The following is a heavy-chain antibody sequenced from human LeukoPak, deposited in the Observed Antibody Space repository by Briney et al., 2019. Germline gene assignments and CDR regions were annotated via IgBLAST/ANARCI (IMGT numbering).Heavy chain of an antibody. J-gene: IGHJ4*02. D-gene: IGHD2-8*01. Sequence: VASVKVSCKASGYTFTGYYMHWVRQAPGQGLEWMGWINPNSGGSNYAQKFQGRVTMTRDTSISTAYMELSRLRSDDTAVYYCARDGPCTNGVCYYFDYWGQGTLVTVSS. V-gene: IGHV1-2*02. CDR2: INPNSGGS. CDR3: ARDGPCTNGVCYYFDY. CDR1: GYTFTGYY.